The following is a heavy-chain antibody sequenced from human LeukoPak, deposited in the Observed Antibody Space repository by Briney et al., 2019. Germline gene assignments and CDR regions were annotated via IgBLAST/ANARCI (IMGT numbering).Heavy chain of an antibody. Sequence: GESLKISCKGSGYSFTSYWIGWVRQMPGKGLEWMGIIYPGDSDTRYSPSFQGQVTISADKSISTAYLQWSSLKATDTAMYYCARRVVVINNYYYYYYMDVWGKGTTVTVSS. J-gene: IGHJ6*03. V-gene: IGHV5-51*01. D-gene: IGHD3-22*01. CDR2: IYPGDSDT. CDR1: GYSFTSYW. CDR3: ARRVVVINNYYYYYYMDV.